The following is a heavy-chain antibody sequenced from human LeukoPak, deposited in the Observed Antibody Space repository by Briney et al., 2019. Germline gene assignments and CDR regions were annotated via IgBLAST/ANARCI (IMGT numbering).Heavy chain of an antibody. J-gene: IGHJ4*02. CDR1: GGSISSGSYY. D-gene: IGHD4-11*01. V-gene: IGHV4-61*02. CDR2: IYTSGST. CDR3: ATMTTVTTNYFDY. Sequence: PSETLSLTCTVSGGSISSGSYYWSWIRQPAGKGLEWIGRIYTSGSTNYNPSLKSRVTISVDTSKNQFSLKLSSVTAADTAVYYCATMTTVTTNYFDYWGQGTLVTVPS.